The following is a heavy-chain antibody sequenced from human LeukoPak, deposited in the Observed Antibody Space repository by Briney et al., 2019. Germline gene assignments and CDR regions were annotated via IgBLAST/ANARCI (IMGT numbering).Heavy chain of an antibody. CDR3: ARGAGESYYYYMDV. V-gene: IGHV1-2*02. CDR2: INPNSGGT. J-gene: IGHJ6*03. Sequence: GASVKVSCKASGYTFTGYYMHWVRQAPGQGLEWMGWINPNSGGTNYAQKFQGGVTMTRDTSISTAYMELSRLRSDDTAVYYCARGAGESYYYYMDVWGKGTTVTVSS. CDR1: GYTFTGYY. D-gene: IGHD7-27*01.